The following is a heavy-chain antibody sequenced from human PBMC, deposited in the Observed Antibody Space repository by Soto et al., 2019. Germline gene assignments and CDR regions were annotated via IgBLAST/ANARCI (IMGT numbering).Heavy chain of an antibody. J-gene: IGHJ4*02. CDR1: GVSISDTSYY. CDR3: ARQGSY. CDR2: IYFTGNT. V-gene: IGHV4-39*01. Sequence: QLQLQESGPGLVKPSETLSLTCNVSGVSISDTSYYWGWIRQPPGKGLEWIGTIYFTGNTFYNPSLKSRLTISVDTSKNQISLRVTSVTAADTAVYYCARQGSYWGQGTLVAVSS.